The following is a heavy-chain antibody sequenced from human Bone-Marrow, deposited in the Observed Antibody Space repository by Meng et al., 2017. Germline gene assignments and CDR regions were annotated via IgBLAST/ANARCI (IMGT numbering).Heavy chain of an antibody. D-gene: IGHD6-13*01. Sequence: QVQLQRSGPGLVKPLQTLSLTCTVSGGSISSGGYYWSWIRQHPGKGLEWIGYIYSSGSTYYNPSLKSRVTISVDTSKNQFSLKLSSVTAADTAVYYCARGPLSAAGTMGYFQHWGQGTLVTVAS. CDR1: GGSISSGGYY. J-gene: IGHJ1*01. V-gene: IGHV4-31*03. CDR3: ARGPLSAAGTMGYFQH. CDR2: IYSSGST.